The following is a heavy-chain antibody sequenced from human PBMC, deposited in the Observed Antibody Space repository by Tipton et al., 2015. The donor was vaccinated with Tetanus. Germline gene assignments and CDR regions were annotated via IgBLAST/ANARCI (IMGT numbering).Heavy chain of an antibody. J-gene: IGHJ4*02. CDR1: GFTFSNYV. CDR3: TTPVTLVRGVVPY. CDR2: IRSKANSYAT. Sequence: SLRLSCAASGFTFSNYVMHWVRQASGKGLEWVGRIRSKANSYATTYAAAVKGRFTFSRDDSKNTAYLQMNSLKTEDTAVYYCTTPVTLVRGVVPYWGQGTLVTVSS. D-gene: IGHD3-10*01. V-gene: IGHV3-73*01.